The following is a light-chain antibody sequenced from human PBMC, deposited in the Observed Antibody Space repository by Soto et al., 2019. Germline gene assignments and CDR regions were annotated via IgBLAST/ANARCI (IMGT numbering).Light chain of an antibody. J-gene: IGKJ4*01. V-gene: IGKV1-12*01. CDR3: QQANSFPPT. CDR1: QAISIW. Sequence: DIQMTQSPSSVSASVGDRVTITCRASQAISIWLAWYQQKPGKAPKLLMYAASNLQSGVPSRFSGSGSGTDFTLTISTLQPEDFATYYCQQANSFPPTFGGGTKVE. CDR2: AAS.